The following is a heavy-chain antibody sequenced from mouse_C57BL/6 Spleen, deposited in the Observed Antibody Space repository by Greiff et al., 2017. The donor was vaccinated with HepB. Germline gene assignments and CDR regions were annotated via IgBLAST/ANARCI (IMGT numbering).Heavy chain of an antibody. D-gene: IGHD2-2*01. V-gene: IGHV2-5*01. J-gene: IGHJ1*03. CDR3: AKGGYGYDRYWYFDV. Sequence: QVQLQQSGPGLVQPSQSLSITCTVSGFSLTSYGVHWVRQSPGKGLEWLGVIWRGGSTDYNAAFMSRLSITKDNSKSQVVFKMNSLQADDTAIYYCAKGGYGYDRYWYFDVWGTGTTVTVSS. CDR1: GFSLTSYG. CDR2: IWRGGST.